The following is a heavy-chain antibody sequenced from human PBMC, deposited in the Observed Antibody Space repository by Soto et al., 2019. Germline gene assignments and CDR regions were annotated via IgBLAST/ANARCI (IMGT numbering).Heavy chain of an antibody. CDR1: GYTFTSYA. CDR2: INAGNGNT. D-gene: IGHD3-3*01. Sequence: GASVKVSCKASGYTFTSYAMHWVRQAPGQRLEWMGWINAGNGNTKYSQKFQGRVTITRDTSASTAYMELSSLRSEDTAVYYCARWKMYYDFWSGYEIYGMAVWGQGTTVTVSS. J-gene: IGHJ6*02. V-gene: IGHV1-3*01. CDR3: ARWKMYYDFWSGYEIYGMAV.